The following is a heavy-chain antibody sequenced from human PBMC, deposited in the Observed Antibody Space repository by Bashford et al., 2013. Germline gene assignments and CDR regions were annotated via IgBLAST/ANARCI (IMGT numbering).Heavy chain of an antibody. D-gene: IGHD1-1*01. CDR1: GGSISSGGYY. V-gene: IGHV4-31*03. Sequence: SETLSLTCTVSGGSISSGGYYWSWIRQHPGKGLEWIGYIYYSGSTYYNPSLKSRVTISVDTSKNQFSLKLSSVTAADTAVYYCARTRNGGHDYWGQGTLVTVSS. CDR3: ARTRNGGHDY. CDR2: IYYSGST. J-gene: IGHJ4*02.